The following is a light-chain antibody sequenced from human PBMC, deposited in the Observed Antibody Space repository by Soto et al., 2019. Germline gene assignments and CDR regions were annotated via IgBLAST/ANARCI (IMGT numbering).Light chain of an antibody. V-gene: IGKV3-20*01. CDR2: GAS. J-gene: IGKJ3*01. CDR3: HQYGSSPFT. Sequence: EIVLTQSPGTLSLSSGERATLSYRASESVSAGYLAWYQQKPGQAPRLLIYGASSRATGIPDRFSGSGSGADFTLTISRLDPEHFAVYYCHQYGSSPFTFGPGTKVDI. CDR1: ESVSAGY.